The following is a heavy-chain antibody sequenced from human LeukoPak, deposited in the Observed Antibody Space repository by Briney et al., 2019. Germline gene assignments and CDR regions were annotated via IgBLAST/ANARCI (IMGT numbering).Heavy chain of an antibody. CDR2: IIPILGIA. CDR1: GGTFSSYA. J-gene: IGHJ4*02. D-gene: IGHD3-9*01. Sequence: ASVKVSCKASGGTFSSYAISWVRQAPGQGLEWMGRIIPILGIANYAQKFQGRVTMTTDTSTSTAYMELRSLRSDDTAVYYCARDGGPYYDILTGYYNLDYFDYWGQGTLVTVSS. V-gene: IGHV1-69*04. CDR3: ARDGGPYYDILTGYYNLDYFDY.